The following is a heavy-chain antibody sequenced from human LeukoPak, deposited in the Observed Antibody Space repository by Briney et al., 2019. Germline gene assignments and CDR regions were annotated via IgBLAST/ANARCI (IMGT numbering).Heavy chain of an antibody. D-gene: IGHD3-10*01. CDR3: ATKFGPYYYYMDV. CDR1: GFTFSNYA. V-gene: IGHV3-23*01. Sequence: GGSLRLSCAASGFTFSNYAMSWVRQAPGKGLEWVSAISGSDGSTNYADSVKGRFTISRDNSKNTLYLQMNSLRAEDTAVYYCATKFGPYYYYMDVWGKGTTVTISS. J-gene: IGHJ6*03. CDR2: ISGSDGST.